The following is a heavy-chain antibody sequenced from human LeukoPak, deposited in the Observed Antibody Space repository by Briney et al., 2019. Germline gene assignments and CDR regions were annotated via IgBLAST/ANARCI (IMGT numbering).Heavy chain of an antibody. Sequence: GGSLRLSCAASGFTFSTYGMHWVRQAPGKGLEWVSFIRYVGINKYYADSVKGRFTISRDNSKRTLYLQMNSLRSEDTAVYYCAKEGLRFFDFWGQGTLVTVSS. J-gene: IGHJ4*02. D-gene: IGHD5-12*01. CDR1: GFTFSTYG. CDR3: AKEGLRFFDF. V-gene: IGHV3-30*02. CDR2: IRYVGINK.